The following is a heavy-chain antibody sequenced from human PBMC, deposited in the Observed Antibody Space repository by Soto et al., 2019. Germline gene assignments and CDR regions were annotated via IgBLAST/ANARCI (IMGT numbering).Heavy chain of an antibody. V-gene: IGHV1-18*04. J-gene: IGHJ5*02. Sequence: QVQLVQSGAEVKKPGASVKVSCKASGYTFTSYGISWVRQAPGLGLEWMGWISAYNGNTNYAQKIQGRVTMTTDTSTGTAYMDLRSQRSADTAVYYCESTGGDPHNWWFDPWGQGTLVTVSS. CDR3: ESTGGDPHNWWFDP. CDR2: ISAYNGNT. D-gene: IGHD1-1*01. CDR1: GYTFTSYG.